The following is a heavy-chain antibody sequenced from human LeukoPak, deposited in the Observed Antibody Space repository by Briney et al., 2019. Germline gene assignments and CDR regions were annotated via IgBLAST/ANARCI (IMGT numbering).Heavy chain of an antibody. V-gene: IGHV4-34*01. J-gene: IGHJ4*02. CDR2: INHSGST. Sequence: SETLSLTCAVYGGSFSGYYWSWIRQPPGKGLEWIGEINHSGSTNYNPSLKSRVTISVDTSKNQFSLKLSSVTAADTAVYYCASADNVLRFFDWSTRYYFDYWGQGTLVTVSS. D-gene: IGHD3-9*01. CDR1: GGSFSGYY. CDR3: ASADNVLRFFDWSTRYYFDY.